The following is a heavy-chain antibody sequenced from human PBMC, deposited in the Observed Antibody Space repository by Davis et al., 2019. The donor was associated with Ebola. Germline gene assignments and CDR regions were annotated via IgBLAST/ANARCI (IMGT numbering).Heavy chain of an antibody. CDR2: INHSGST. CDR3: ARQSIAARYYGMDV. Sequence: MPSETLSLTCTVSGGSISSSSYYWSWIRQPPGKGLEWIGEINHSGSTNYNPSLKSRVTISVDTSKNQFSLKLSSVTAADTAVYYCARQSIAARYYGMDVWGQGTTVTVSS. CDR1: GGSISSSSYY. D-gene: IGHD6-6*01. V-gene: IGHV4-39*01. J-gene: IGHJ6*02.